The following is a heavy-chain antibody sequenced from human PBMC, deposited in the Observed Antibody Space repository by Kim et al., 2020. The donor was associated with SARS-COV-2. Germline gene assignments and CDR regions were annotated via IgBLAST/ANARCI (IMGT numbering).Heavy chain of an antibody. Sequence: ASVKVSCKASGYTFTGYYMHWVRQAPGQGLEWMGWINPNGGGTNYAQKFQGRVTMTRDTSISTAYMELSRLRSDDTAVYYCARGLGYCSSTSCYTSGDYWGQGTLVTVSS. CDR2: INPNGGGT. CDR3: ARGLGYCSSTSCYTSGDY. D-gene: IGHD2-2*02. CDR1: GYTFTGYY. J-gene: IGHJ4*02. V-gene: IGHV1-2*02.